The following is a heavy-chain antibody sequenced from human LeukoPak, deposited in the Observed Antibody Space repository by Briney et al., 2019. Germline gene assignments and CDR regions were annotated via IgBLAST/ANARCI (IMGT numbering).Heavy chain of an antibody. CDR3: ARIGEMATTSNDY. Sequence: GGSLRLSCAASGFTFSSYSMNWVRQAPGKGLEWVSSISSSSSYIYYADSVKGRFTISRDNAKNSLYLQMNSLRAEDTAVYYCARIGEMATTSNDYWGQGTLVTVSS. CDR1: GFTFSSYS. V-gene: IGHV3-21*01. CDR2: ISSSSSYI. D-gene: IGHD5-24*01. J-gene: IGHJ4*02.